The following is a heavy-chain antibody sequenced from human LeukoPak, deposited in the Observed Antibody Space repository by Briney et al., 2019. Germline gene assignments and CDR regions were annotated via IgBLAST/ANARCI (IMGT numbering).Heavy chain of an antibody. D-gene: IGHD5-12*01. CDR2: INSDGSST. Sequence: GGSLRLFCAASGFTFSSYWMHWVRQAPGKGLVWVSRINSDGSSTSYADSVKGRFTISRDNAKNTLYLQMNSLRAEDTAVYYCAREVDDYYYYYMDVWGKGTTVTVSS. CDR1: GFTFSSYW. V-gene: IGHV3-74*01. CDR3: AREVDDYYYYYMDV. J-gene: IGHJ6*03.